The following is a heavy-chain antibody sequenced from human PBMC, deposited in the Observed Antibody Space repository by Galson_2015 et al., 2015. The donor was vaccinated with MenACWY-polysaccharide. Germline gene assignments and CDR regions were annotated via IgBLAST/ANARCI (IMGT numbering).Heavy chain of an antibody. J-gene: IGHJ5*02. V-gene: IGHV3-30-3*01. Sequence: SLRLSCAAAGFNFNIHTMHWVHQAPGKGLEWVALISSDGDDKYYADSVKGRFTISRDNHKNMVFLGMNSLRAEDTAVYYCVRDGGGGNGWYWFDLWGQGTRVTVSS. CDR1: GFNFNIHT. CDR2: ISSDGDDK. CDR3: VRDGGGGNGWYWFDL. D-gene: IGHD6-19*01.